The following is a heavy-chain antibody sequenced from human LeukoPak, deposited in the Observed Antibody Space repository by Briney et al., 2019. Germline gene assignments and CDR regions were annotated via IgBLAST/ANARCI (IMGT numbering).Heavy chain of an antibody. CDR3: ARGPSDAFDI. V-gene: IGHV4-30-4*01. Sequence: SQTLSLTCTVSGGSIGSGDYYWSWIRQPPGKGLECIGYIYDSGSAHYNPSLKSRVTISVDTSKNQLSLKLSSVTAADTAVYYCARGPSDAFDIWGQGTMVTVSS. CDR1: GGSIGSGDYY. J-gene: IGHJ3*02. CDR2: IYDSGSA.